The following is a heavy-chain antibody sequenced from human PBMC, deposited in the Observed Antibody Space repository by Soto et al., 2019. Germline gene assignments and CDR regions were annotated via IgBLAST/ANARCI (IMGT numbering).Heavy chain of an antibody. V-gene: IGHV3-30*18. CDR3: AKDSDYGDYVVDY. J-gene: IGHJ4*02. Sequence: GGSLRLSCAASGFTFSSYGMHWVRQAPGKGLEWVAVISYDGSNKYYADSVKGRFTISRDNSKNTLYLQMNSLRAEDTAVYYCAKDSDYGDYVVDYWGQGTLVTVSS. D-gene: IGHD4-17*01. CDR1: GFTFSSYG. CDR2: ISYDGSNK.